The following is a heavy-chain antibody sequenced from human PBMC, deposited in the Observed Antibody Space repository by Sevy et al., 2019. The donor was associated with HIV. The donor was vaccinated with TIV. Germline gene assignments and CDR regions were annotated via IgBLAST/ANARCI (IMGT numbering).Heavy chain of an antibody. Sequence: GGSLRLSCAASGFTFSSYAMSWVRQAPGKGLEWVSAISGSGGSTYYADSVKGRFTTSRDNSKNTRYLQMNSLRAEDTAVYYCAKRSMFAPYYFDYWGQGTLVTVSS. D-gene: IGHD3-10*02. CDR2: ISGSGGST. V-gene: IGHV3-23*01. CDR1: GFTFSSYA. CDR3: AKRSMFAPYYFDY. J-gene: IGHJ4*02.